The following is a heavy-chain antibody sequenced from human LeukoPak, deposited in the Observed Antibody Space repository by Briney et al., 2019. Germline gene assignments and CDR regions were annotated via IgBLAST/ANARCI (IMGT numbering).Heavy chain of an antibody. Sequence: PSETLSLTCTVSGGSVSSGSYYWSWIRQPPGKGLEWIGYIYYSGSTNYNPSLKSRVTISVDTSKNQFSLKLSSVTAADTAMYYCATPDYGGDSGGEYFQHWGQGTLVTVSS. V-gene: IGHV4-61*01. D-gene: IGHD4-23*01. CDR3: ATPDYGGDSGGEYFQH. CDR1: GGSVSSGSYY. J-gene: IGHJ1*01. CDR2: IYYSGST.